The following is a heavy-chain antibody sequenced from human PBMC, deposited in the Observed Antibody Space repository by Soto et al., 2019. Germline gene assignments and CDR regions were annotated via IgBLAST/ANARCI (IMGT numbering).Heavy chain of an antibody. CDR1: GFTVSSNY. D-gene: IGHD3-9*01. J-gene: IGHJ5*02. CDR3: ARTTRVRDILTGYYNWNWFDP. CDR2: IYSGGST. V-gene: IGHV3-66*01. Sequence: GGSLRLSCAASGFTVSSNYMSWVRQAPGKGLEWVSVIYSGGSTYYADSVKGRFTISRDNSKNTLYLQMNSLRAEDTAVYYCARTTRVRDILTGYYNWNWFDPWGQGTLVTVSS.